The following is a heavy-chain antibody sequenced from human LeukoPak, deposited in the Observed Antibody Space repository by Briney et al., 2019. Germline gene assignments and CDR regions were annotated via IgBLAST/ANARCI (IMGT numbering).Heavy chain of an antibody. CDR1: GFTFSSYA. Sequence: GGSLRLSCAASGFTFSSYAMSWVRQAPGKGLEWVSSTGDSDANTYYADSVKGRFTISRDNSKNTLYLQMNSLTAEDRAVYYCAKDGEDRTDARGYFQHWGQGTLVTVSS. D-gene: IGHD3-10*01. J-gene: IGHJ1*01. CDR2: TGDSDANT. CDR3: AKDGEDRTDARGYFQH. V-gene: IGHV3-23*01.